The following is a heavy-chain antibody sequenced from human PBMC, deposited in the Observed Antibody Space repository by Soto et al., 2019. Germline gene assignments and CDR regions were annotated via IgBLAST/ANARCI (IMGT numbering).Heavy chain of an antibody. J-gene: IGHJ4*02. CDR1: GFTFDDYA. Sequence: EVQLVESGGGLVQPGRSLRLSCAASGFTFDDYAMHWVRQAPGKGLEWVAGISWNSGIICYADSVKGRFTISRDNAKNSLYLHMNRLRAEDTGLYYCAKAYSYLGIDHPLGSSFDYWGQGTLVTVSS. CDR3: AKAYSYLGIDHPLGSSFDY. D-gene: IGHD3-10*01. V-gene: IGHV3-9*01. CDR2: ISWNSGII.